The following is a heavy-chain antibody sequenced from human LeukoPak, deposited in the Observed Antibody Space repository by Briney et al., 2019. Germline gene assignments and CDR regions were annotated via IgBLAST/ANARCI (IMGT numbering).Heavy chain of an antibody. D-gene: IGHD6-19*01. CDR2: IPASGGST. Sequence: PGGSLRLSCVASGFTFSSNVMTWVRQAPGKGLEWVSSIPASGGSTYYADSVKGRFTISRDNSKNSLYLQMNSLRAEDTAVYYCAKESSGGWYFDYWGQGTLVTVSS. CDR1: GFTFSSNV. CDR3: AKESSGGWYFDY. J-gene: IGHJ4*02. V-gene: IGHV3-23*01.